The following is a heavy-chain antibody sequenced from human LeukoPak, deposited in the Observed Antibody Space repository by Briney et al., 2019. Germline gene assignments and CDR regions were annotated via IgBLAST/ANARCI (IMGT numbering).Heavy chain of an antibody. J-gene: IGHJ5*02. V-gene: IGHV3-48*03. CDR3: ARGAIEDGRFDP. CDR2: ISSSGSTI. Sequence: PGGSLRLSCAASGFTFSSYEMNWVRQAPGKGLEWVSYISSSGSTIYYADSVKGRFTISRDNAKHSLYLRMNSLRAEDTAVYYCARGAIEDGRFDPWGQGTLLTVSS. CDR1: GFTFSSYE. D-gene: IGHD5-24*01.